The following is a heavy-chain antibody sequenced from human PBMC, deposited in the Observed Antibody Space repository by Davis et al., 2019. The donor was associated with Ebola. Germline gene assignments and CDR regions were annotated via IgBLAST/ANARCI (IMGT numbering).Heavy chain of an antibody. D-gene: IGHD6-19*01. CDR2: LGLSADT. Sequence: PGGSLRLSCAASGFVFSSYVMSWVRRAPGKGLEWVSTLGLSADTYYADSVKGRFTISRDNSKNTLHLQMNSLRVEDTAIYYCAKDTSNVWFDIWGQGTRVTVSS. V-gene: IGHV3-23*01. CDR3: AKDTSNVWFDI. CDR1: GFVFSSYV. J-gene: IGHJ3*02.